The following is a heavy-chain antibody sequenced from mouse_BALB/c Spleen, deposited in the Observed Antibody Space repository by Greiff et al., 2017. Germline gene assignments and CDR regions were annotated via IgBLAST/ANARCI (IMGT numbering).Heavy chain of an antibody. CDR1: GYTFTDYY. CDR2: IYPGSGNT. J-gene: IGHJ2*01. D-gene: IGHD3-2*01. CDR3: ASGQLGPFDY. V-gene: IGHV1-77*01. Sequence: QVQLQQSGAELARPGASVKLSCKASGYTFTDYYINWVKQRTGQGLEWIGEIYPGSGNTYYNEKFKGKATLTADKSSSTAYMQLSSLTSEDSAVYFCASGQLGPFDYWGQGTTLTVSS.